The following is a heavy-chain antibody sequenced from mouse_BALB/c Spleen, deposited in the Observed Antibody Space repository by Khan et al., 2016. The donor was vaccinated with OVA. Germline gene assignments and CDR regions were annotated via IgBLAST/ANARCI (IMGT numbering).Heavy chain of an antibody. CDR1: GFTFSSYT. CDR2: ISSGGHNT. Sequence: EVELVESGGGLVKPGGSLKLSCAASGFTFSSYTMSWVRQTPEKRLEWVATISSGGHNTYYPDSVKGRFTITRDNAKNNLYLQMSSLRSEDTALYYCARSNYGTFAYWGQGTLVTVSA. J-gene: IGHJ3*01. V-gene: IGHV5-9*03. D-gene: IGHD2-1*01. CDR3: ARSNYGTFAY.